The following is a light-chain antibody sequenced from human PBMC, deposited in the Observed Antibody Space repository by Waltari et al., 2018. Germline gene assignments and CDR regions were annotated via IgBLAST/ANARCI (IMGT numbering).Light chain of an antibody. V-gene: IGLV3-1*01. CDR3: QAWDSSTHVV. CDR2: QDS. J-gene: IGLJ2*01. CDR1: KLGDKY. Sequence: SYELTQPPSVSVSPGQTASITCPGDKLGDKYACWYQQKPGQSPVLVIYQDSKRPSGIPELFSGSNSGNTATLTISGTQAMDEADYYCQAWDSSTHVVFGGGTKLTVL.